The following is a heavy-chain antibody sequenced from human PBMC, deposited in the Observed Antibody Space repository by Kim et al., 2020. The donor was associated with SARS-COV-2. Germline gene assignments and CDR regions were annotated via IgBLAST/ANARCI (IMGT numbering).Heavy chain of an antibody. CDR2: ISYDGSNK. Sequence: GGSLRLSCAASGFTFSSYAMHWVRQAPGKGLEWVAVISYDGSNKYYADSVKGRFTISRDNSKNTLYLQMNSLRAEDTAVYYCARDLERSITIFGLDYWGQGTLVTVSS. CDR1: GFTFSSYA. D-gene: IGHD3-3*01. J-gene: IGHJ4*02. V-gene: IGHV3-30-3*01. CDR3: ARDLERSITIFGLDY.